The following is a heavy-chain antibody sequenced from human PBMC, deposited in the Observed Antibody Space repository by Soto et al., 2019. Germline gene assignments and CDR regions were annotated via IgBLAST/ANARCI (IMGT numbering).Heavy chain of an antibody. CDR2: VYQSGRT. V-gene: IGHV4-30-2*05. CDR1: GAYVSSAGYS. CDR3: ARGQSIVAAIDYFDY. J-gene: IGHJ4*02. Sequence: QPQLQESGSGLVKPSQTLSLTCSVSGAYVSSAGYSWSWIRQPPGKGLEWIGYVYQSGRTYGSLTTSHNPSLKSRVTISVDRSTNQFSLKLISVTAADTAVYFCARGQSIVAAIDYFDYWGQGSLVTVSS. D-gene: IGHD5-12*01.